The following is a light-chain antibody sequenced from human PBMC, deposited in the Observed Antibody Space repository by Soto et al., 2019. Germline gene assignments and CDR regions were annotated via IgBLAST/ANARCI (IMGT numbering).Light chain of an antibody. CDR1: SSDVGGYNY. CDR2: EVS. CDR3: SSYTSSSTLV. J-gene: IGLJ1*01. V-gene: IGLV2-14*01. Sequence: QSALTQPASVSGSPGQSITISCTGTSSDVGGYNYVSWYQQHPGKAPKLMIYEVSNRPSGVSNRSSGSKSRNTASLPISALQAEDEADYYCSSYTSSSTLVFGAGTKVTVL.